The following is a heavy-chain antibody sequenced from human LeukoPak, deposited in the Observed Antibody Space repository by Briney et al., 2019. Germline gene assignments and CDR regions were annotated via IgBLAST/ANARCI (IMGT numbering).Heavy chain of an antibody. D-gene: IGHD6-13*01. V-gene: IGHV1-24*01. CDR3: ATDTPYSSSWYP. CDR1: GYTLTELS. Sequence: ASVKVCCKVSGYTLTELSMHWVRQAPGKGLEWMGGFDPEDGETIYAQKFQGRVTMTEDTSTDTAYMELSSLRSEDTAVYYCATDTPYSSSWYPWGQGTLVTVSS. CDR2: FDPEDGET. J-gene: IGHJ5*02.